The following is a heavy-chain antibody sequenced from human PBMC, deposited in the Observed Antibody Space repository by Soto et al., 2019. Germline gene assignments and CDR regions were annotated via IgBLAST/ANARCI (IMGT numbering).Heavy chain of an antibody. V-gene: IGHV4-34*01. J-gene: IGHJ4*02. CDR2: INHSGST. CDR3: ARGQGGYFDWLPQSFDY. Sequence: QVQLQQWGAGLLKPSETLSLTCAVYGGSFSGYYWSWIRQPPGKGLEWIGEINHSGSTNYNPSLKRRVTISVDTSKNQFSLKLSSVTAADTAVYYCARGQGGYFDWLPQSFDYWGQGTLVTVSS. CDR1: GGSFSGYY. D-gene: IGHD3-9*01.